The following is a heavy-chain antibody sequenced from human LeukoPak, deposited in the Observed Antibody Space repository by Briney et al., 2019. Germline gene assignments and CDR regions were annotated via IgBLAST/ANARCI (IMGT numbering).Heavy chain of an antibody. CDR1: GRYISTDY. CDR3: ARYPGIAAAGYGLDY. V-gene: IGHV4-59*01. J-gene: IGHJ4*02. Sequence: SETLSLTSTVSGRYISTDYGNWIRQAPGKGLEWIGYIYYSGSTNYNPSLKSRVTMSVDTSRNQFSLKLSSVTAADTAVYYCARYPGIAAAGYGLDYWGQGTLVTVSS. CDR2: IYYSGST. D-gene: IGHD6-13*01.